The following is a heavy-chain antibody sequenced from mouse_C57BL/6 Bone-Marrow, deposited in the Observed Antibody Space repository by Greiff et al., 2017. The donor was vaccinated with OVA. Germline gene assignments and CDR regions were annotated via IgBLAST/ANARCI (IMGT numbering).Heavy chain of an antibody. Sequence: EVQLQQSGPELVKPGASVKISCKASGYTFTDYYMNWVKQSHGKSLEWIGHIYPNNGGTSYNEKFKGKATLTVDKSSSTAYMELSSLTSEDSAVYYCARKGSFDDWGQGTTLTVSS. CDR2: IYPNNGGT. D-gene: IGHD3-3*01. CDR1: GYTFTDYY. CDR3: ARKGSFDD. V-gene: IGHV1-26*01. J-gene: IGHJ2*01.